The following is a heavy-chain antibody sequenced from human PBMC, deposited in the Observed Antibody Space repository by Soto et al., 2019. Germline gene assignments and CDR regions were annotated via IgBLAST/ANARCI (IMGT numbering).Heavy chain of an antibody. Sequence: PGGSLRLSCAASGFTFSSYGMHWVRQAPGKGLEWVAVISYDGSNKYYADSVKGRFTISRDNSKNTLYLQMNSLRAEDTAVYYCAKDSGNYYGMDVWGQGTTVTVSS. CDR1: GFTFSSYG. D-gene: IGHD1-26*01. CDR3: AKDSGNYYGMDV. J-gene: IGHJ6*02. CDR2: ISYDGSNK. V-gene: IGHV3-30*18.